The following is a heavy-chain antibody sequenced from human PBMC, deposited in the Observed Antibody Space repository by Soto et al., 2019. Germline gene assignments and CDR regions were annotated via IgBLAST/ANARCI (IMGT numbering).Heavy chain of an antibody. V-gene: IGHV3-23*01. CDR2: ISGSGGST. CDR1: GFTFSSYA. D-gene: IGHD1-1*01. Sequence: GGSLRLSCAASGFTFSSYAMTWVRQAPGKGLEWVSGISGSGGSTSYADSVKGRFPISRDNYKNTLYLQMNSLRAEDTAVYYCAKDRTNWNDGVFDYWGQGALVTVSS. J-gene: IGHJ4*02. CDR3: AKDRTNWNDGVFDY.